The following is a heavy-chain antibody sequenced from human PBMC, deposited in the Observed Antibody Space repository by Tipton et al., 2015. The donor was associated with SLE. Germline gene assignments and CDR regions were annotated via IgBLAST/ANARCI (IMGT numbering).Heavy chain of an antibody. CDR3: ARDGPDTSGYYLDY. Sequence: TLSLTCTVSGDSIGRSNYYWGWIRQTPGKGLEWIGSIYFTGSSYSQPSLKTRVSISVDTSRNDFSLKLTSVTAADTAVYYCARDGPDTSGYYLDYWGQGILVTVSS. V-gene: IGHV4-39*02. D-gene: IGHD3-22*01. J-gene: IGHJ4*02. CDR2: IYFTGSS. CDR1: GDSIGRSNYY.